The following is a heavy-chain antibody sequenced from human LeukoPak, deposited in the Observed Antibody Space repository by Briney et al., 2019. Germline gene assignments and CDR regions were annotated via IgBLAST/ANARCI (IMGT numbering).Heavy chain of an antibody. V-gene: IGHV3-30*04. D-gene: IGHD3-10*01. CDR3: AKEGYYGSGRTSFDI. CDR2: ISHDGSNK. Sequence: GRSLRLSCAASGFTFSSYAMHWVRQAPGKGLEWVAVISHDGSNKYYADSVKGRFTISRDNSKNMLYLQMGSLRPDDTAVYYCAKEGYYGSGRTSFDIWGQGTMVTVSS. CDR1: GFTFSSYA. J-gene: IGHJ3*02.